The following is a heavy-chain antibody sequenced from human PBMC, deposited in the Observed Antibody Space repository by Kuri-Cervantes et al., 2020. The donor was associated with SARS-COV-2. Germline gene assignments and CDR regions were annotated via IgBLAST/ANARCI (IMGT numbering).Heavy chain of an antibody. J-gene: IGHJ4*02. Sequence: GESLKISCKGSGYSFTSYWIGWVRQMPGKGLEWMGIIYPGDSDTRYSPSFQGQVTISADKSISTAYLQWSSLKASDTAMYYCARRGYSYGTPPYFDYWGQGTLVTVSS. CDR1: GYSFTSYW. D-gene: IGHD5-18*01. V-gene: IGHV5-51*01. CDR3: ARRGYSYGTPPYFDY. CDR2: IYPGDSDT.